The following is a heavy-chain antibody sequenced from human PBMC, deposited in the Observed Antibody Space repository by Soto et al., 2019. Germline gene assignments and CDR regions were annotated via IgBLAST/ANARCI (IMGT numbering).Heavy chain of an antibody. D-gene: IGHD5-12*01. J-gene: IGHJ6*03. CDR1: RFTFSIYW. CDR2: INQDGSEE. CDR3: AKDGVVATLPYYYYYMDV. V-gene: IGHV3-7*01. Sequence: GGSLRLSCAASRFTFSIYWMSWVRQAPGKGLEWVANINQDGSEEYYVDSVKGRFTISRDNAQNSLYLQMNSLRAEDTAVYYCAKDGVVATLPYYYYYMDVWGKGTTVTVSS.